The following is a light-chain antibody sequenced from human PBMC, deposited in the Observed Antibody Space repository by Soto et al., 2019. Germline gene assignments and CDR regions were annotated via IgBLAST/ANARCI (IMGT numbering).Light chain of an antibody. J-gene: IGLJ1*01. CDR3: SSYTSSSTRV. CDR1: GSDVGGYNY. Sequence: QSVLTQPASVSGSPGQSITISFTGTGSDVGGYNYVSWYQQHPGKAPKLMIYEVSNRPSGVSNRFSGSKSGNTASLTISGLQAEDEADYYCSSYTSSSTRVFGTGTKVTVL. CDR2: EVS. V-gene: IGLV2-14*01.